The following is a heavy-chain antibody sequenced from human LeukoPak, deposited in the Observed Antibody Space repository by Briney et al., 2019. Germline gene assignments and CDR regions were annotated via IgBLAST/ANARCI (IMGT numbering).Heavy chain of an antibody. J-gene: IGHJ5*02. Sequence: PSETLSLTCTVSGGSISSYYWSWIRQPPGKGLEWIGYIYTSGSTNYNPSLKSRVTISVDTSKNQFSLKLSSVAAADTAVYYCARRRSSPWFDPWGQGTLVTVSS. CDR3: ARRRSSPWFDP. CDR2: IYTSGST. CDR1: GGSISSYY. V-gene: IGHV4-4*09. D-gene: IGHD6-13*01.